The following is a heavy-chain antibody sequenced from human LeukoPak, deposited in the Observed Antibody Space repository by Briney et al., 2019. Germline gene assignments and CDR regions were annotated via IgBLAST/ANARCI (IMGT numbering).Heavy chain of an antibody. CDR3: ARRSDFYYYYYIDV. J-gene: IGHJ6*03. CDR2: ISHNGSEK. CDR1: GFTFSSYG. V-gene: IGHV3-7*01. Sequence: PGGSLRLSCAASGFTFSSYGMHWVRQAPGKGLEWVATISHNGSEKYYVDSVKGRFTISRDNAKNSLYLQMNSLRAEDTAVYYCARRSDFYYYYYIDVWGKGTTVTISS. D-gene: IGHD3/OR15-3a*01.